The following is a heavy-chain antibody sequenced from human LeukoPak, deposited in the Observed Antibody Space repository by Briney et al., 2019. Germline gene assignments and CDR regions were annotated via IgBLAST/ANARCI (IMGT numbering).Heavy chain of an antibody. Sequence: GGSLRLSCAASGFTFSYHWMSWVRQAPGKGLEWVANIKQDGSEKYYVDSVKGRVTISRDNAKNSLFLQMNSLRAEDTAVYYCARGHEWELPESEVDYWGQGTLVTVSS. CDR3: ARGHEWELPESEVDY. V-gene: IGHV3-7*01. D-gene: IGHD1-26*01. CDR2: IKQDGSEK. J-gene: IGHJ4*02. CDR1: GFTFSYHW.